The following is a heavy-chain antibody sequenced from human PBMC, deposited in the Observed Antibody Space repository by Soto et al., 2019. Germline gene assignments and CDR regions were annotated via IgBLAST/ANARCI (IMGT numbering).Heavy chain of an antibody. J-gene: IGHJ4*02. V-gene: IGHV3-9*01. CDR3: AKSMASCAVRGVPDS. CDR2: ITCRVTDI. Sequence: TLSLSCAASRLSFGDYAFHWVRQGPGKGLEWVAGITCRVTDIAYSDSVKGRFIISRANAMNVLHLHMNSLRPEDTAVYYCAKSMASCAVRGVPDSWGQGTQATVSP. CDR1: RLSFGDYA. D-gene: IGHD3-10*01.